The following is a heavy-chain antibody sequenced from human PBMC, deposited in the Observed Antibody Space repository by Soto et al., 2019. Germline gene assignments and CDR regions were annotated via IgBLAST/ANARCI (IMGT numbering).Heavy chain of an antibody. V-gene: IGHV3-30*18. CDR3: AKEKSSYYDATDAFDI. D-gene: IGHD3-22*01. CDR2: VSHDGRNT. CDR1: GFTFSDYA. Sequence: GGSLRLSCAASGFTFSDYAMHWVRQAPGKGLEWVAVVSHDGRNTHYADSVKGRFTISRDSSKNTVSLEMTSLRAEDTAVFYCAKEKSSYYDATDAFDIWGQGTMVTVSS. J-gene: IGHJ3*02.